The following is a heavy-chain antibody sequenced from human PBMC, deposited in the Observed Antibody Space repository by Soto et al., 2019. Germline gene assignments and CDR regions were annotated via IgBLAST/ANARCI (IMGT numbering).Heavy chain of an antibody. Sequence: SETLSLTCTVSGGSISSYYWSWIRQPPGKGLEWIGYIYYSGSTNYNPSLKSRVTISVDTSKNQFSLKLSSVTAADTAVYYCARAVGPNWNDVIHDYWGQGTLVTVSS. D-gene: IGHD1-1*01. CDR1: GGSISSYY. CDR3: ARAVGPNWNDVIHDY. J-gene: IGHJ4*02. V-gene: IGHV4-59*01. CDR2: IYYSGST.